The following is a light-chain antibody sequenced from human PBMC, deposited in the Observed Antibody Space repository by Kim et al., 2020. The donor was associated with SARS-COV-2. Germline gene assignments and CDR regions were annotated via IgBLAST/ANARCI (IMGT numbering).Light chain of an antibody. CDR2: EVD. CDR1: SSDVGGYKC. V-gene: IGLV2-8*01. Sequence: QSALTQPPSASGSPGQSVTISCTGTSSDVGGYKCVSWYQHHPGKAPKLLIYEVDKRPSGVPDRFSGSKSGNTASLTVSGLQAEDEADYYCNSYNGRNNVFGTGTKVTVL. CDR3: NSYNGRNNV. J-gene: IGLJ1*01.